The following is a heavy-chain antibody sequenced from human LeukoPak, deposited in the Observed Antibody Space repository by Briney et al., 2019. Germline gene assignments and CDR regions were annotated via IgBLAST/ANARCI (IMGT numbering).Heavy chain of an antibody. CDR3: AKGGGSSWYIFDY. J-gene: IGHJ4*02. D-gene: IGHD6-13*01. CDR1: GFTFSSYA. Sequence: PAGGSLRLSCAASGFTFSSYAMSWVRQAPGKGLEWVSAISGSGGSTYYADSVKGRFTISRDNSKNTLYLQMNSLRAEDTAVYYCAKGGGSSWYIFDYWGQGTLVTVSS. V-gene: IGHV3-23*01. CDR2: ISGSGGST.